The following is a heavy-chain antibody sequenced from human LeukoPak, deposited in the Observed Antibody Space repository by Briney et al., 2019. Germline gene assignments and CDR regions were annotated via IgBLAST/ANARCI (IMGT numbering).Heavy chain of an antibody. CDR1: GYTFTGYY. CDR3: ARSPYYDFWSGYWPFDY. V-gene: IGHV1-2*02. CDR2: INPNSGGT. J-gene: IGHJ4*02. D-gene: IGHD3-3*01. Sequence: ASVKVSCKASGYTFTGYYMHWVRQAPGQGLEWMGWINPNSGGTNYAQKFQGRVTMTRDTSISTAYVELSRLRSDDTAVYYCARSPYYDFWSGYWPFDYWGQGTLVTVSS.